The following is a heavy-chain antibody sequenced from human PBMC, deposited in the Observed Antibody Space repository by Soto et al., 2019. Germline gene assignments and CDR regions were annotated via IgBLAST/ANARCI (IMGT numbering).Heavy chain of an antibody. CDR3: ASHYIYVFDI. V-gene: IGHV3-7*01. Sequence: GGSLRLSCAASGFIFSSGGMNWVRQAPGKGPEWVANIKQDGSEKYYVDSVKGRFTISRDNAKNSLYLQMNSLRAEDTAVYYCASHYIYVFDIWGRGTVVTVSS. D-gene: IGHD3-9*01. CDR1: GFIFSSGG. CDR2: IKQDGSEK. J-gene: IGHJ3*02.